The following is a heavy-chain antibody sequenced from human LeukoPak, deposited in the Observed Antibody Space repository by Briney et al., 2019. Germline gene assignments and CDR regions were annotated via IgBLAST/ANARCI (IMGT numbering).Heavy chain of an antibody. CDR1: GYSFTNYW. CDR3: ARRYCIGGNYRYYIDY. CDR2: IYPGDSDT. D-gene: IGHD2-15*01. V-gene: IGHV5-51*01. J-gene: IGHJ4*02. Sequence: GESLKISCKGSGYSFTNYWIGWVRQMPGKGLEWMGIIYPGDSDTRYSPSFQGQVTISADKSINTAYLQWSSLKASDTAMYYCARRYCIGGNYRYYIDYWGQGTLATVSS.